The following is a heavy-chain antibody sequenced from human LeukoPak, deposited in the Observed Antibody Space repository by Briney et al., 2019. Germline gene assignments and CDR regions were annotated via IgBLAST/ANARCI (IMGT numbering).Heavy chain of an antibody. V-gene: IGHV1-18*01. CDR2: ISAYNGDT. CDR1: GYTFTSYG. D-gene: IGHD6-19*01. CDR3: ARLYSSGWPGYYYYGMDV. Sequence: ASVKVSCKASGYTFTSYGISWVRQAPGQGLEWMGWISAYNGDTNYAQKLQGRVTMTTDTSTSTAYMELRSLRSDDTAVYYCARLYSSGWPGYYYYGMDVWGQGTTVTVSS. J-gene: IGHJ6*02.